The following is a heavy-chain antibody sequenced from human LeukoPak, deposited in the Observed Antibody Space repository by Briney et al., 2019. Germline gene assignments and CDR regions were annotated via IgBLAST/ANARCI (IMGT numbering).Heavy chain of an antibody. CDR2: ISGSGGST. J-gene: IGHJ6*02. Sequence: GGSLRLSCAASGFTFSSYAMSWVRQAPGKGLEWVSAISGSGGSTYYADSVKGRFTISRDNSKNTLYLQMNSLRAEDTAVYYCAKGSAIAARPNYYYGMDVWGQGTTATVSS. D-gene: IGHD6-6*01. V-gene: IGHV3-23*01. CDR1: GFTFSSYA. CDR3: AKGSAIAARPNYYYGMDV.